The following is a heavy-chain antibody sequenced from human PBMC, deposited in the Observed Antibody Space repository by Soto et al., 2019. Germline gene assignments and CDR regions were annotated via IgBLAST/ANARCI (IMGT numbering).Heavy chain of an antibody. J-gene: IGHJ6*02. CDR1: GYSISSGYY. CDR3: ARAGQDSSGYFPLYYGMDV. V-gene: IGHV4-38-2*01. D-gene: IGHD3-22*01. CDR2: IYHSGST. Sequence: SETLSLTCAVSGYSISSGYYWGWIRQPPGKGLEWIGSIYHSGSTYYNPSLKSRVTISVDTSKNQFSLKLSSATAADTAVYYCARAGQDSSGYFPLYYGMDVWGQGTTVTVSS.